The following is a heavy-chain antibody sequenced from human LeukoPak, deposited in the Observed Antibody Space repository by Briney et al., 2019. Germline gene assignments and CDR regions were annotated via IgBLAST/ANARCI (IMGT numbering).Heavy chain of an antibody. CDR2: MNPNSGNT. Sequence: ASVKVSCKASVYTFTNYDINGVRQATGQGLEWMGWMNPNSGNTGYAQKLQGRVTMTTDTSTSTAYMELRSLRSDDTAVYYCARDVWGLQGSAFDIWGQGTMVTVSS. CDR1: VYTFTNYD. D-gene: IGHD7-27*01. CDR3: ARDVWGLQGSAFDI. V-gene: IGHV1-8*02. J-gene: IGHJ3*02.